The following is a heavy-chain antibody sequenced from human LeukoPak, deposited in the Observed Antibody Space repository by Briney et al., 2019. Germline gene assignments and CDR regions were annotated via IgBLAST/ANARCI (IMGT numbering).Heavy chain of an antibody. CDR1: GYTFTSYA. Sequence: ASVTVSCTASGYTFTSYAMHWVRQAPGQRLEWMGWINAGNGNTKYSQKFQGRVTITRDTSASTAYMELSSLRSEDTAVYYCPREDSTYDAFDIWGQGTMVTVSS. CDR3: PREDSTYDAFDI. J-gene: IGHJ3*02. V-gene: IGHV1-3*01. CDR2: INAGNGNT. D-gene: IGHD2-15*01.